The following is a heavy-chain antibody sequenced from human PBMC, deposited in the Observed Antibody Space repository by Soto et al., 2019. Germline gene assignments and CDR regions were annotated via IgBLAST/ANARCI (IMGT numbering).Heavy chain of an antibody. Sequence: SETLSLTCTVSGGSISSGGYYWSWIRQHPGKGLERIGYIYYSGSTYYNPSLKSRVTISVDTSKNQFSLKLSSVTAAVTAVYYCARGGYYDSSGYYGYWGQGTLVTVS. D-gene: IGHD3-22*01. CDR2: IYYSGST. CDR1: GGSISSGGYY. CDR3: ARGGYYDSSGYYGY. J-gene: IGHJ4*02. V-gene: IGHV4-31*03.